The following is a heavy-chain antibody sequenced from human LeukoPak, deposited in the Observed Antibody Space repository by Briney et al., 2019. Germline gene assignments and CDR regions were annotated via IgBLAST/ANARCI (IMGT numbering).Heavy chain of an antibody. V-gene: IGHV1-8*01. D-gene: IGHD6-13*01. CDR2: MNPNSGNT. CDR1: GYTFTSYD. Sequence: ASVKVSCKASGYTFTSYDINWVRQATGQGLEWMGWMNPNSGNTGHAQKFQGRVTMTRNTSISTAYMGLSSLRSEDTAVYYCARGKYSSSWYVFYRFSEFDYWGQGTLVTVSS. CDR3: ARGKYSSSWYVFYRFSEFDY. J-gene: IGHJ4*02.